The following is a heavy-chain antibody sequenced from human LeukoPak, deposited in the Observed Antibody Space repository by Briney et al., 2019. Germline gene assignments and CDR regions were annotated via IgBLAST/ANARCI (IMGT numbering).Heavy chain of an antibody. CDR2: INHSGST. D-gene: IGHD3-10*01. CDR1: GGSFSGYY. CDR3: ARRGVTGMVRGVRRRHYYYYMDV. J-gene: IGHJ6*03. V-gene: IGHV4-34*01. Sequence: TSETLSLTCAVYGGSFSGYYWSWIRQPPGKGLEWIGEINHSGSTNYNPSLKSRVTISVDTSKNQFSLKLSSVTAADTAVYYCARRGVTGMVRGVRRRHYYYYMDVWGKGTTVTISS.